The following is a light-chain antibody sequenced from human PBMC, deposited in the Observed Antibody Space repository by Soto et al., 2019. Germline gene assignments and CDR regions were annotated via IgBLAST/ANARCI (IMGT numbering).Light chain of an antibody. CDR1: QSVSSY. CDR3: QQRRYWPVT. Sequence: EIVLTQSPAILSMSPGERATLSCRASQSVSSYFAWYQQKPGQAPRLLIYDASNRATGVPARFSGSGFGTDFTLTIISLEPEDFAVYYCQQRRYWPVTFGQGTKVEIK. J-gene: IGKJ1*01. V-gene: IGKV3-11*01. CDR2: DAS.